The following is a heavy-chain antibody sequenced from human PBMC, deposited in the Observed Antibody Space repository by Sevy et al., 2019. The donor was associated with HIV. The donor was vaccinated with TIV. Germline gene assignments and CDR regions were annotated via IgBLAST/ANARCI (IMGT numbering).Heavy chain of an antibody. J-gene: IGHJ4*02. CDR1: GYTFTSYK. D-gene: IGHD2-15*01. V-gene: IGHV1-18*01. Sequence: ASVKVSCKASGYTFTSYKITWVRQAPGQGLEWMGWISAFNGDTNYAQKLQGRVTMTTDTSTTTAYMELRSLRCADTAVYYCARAYCSGGRCYSLAYWGQGTLVTVSS. CDR2: ISAFNGDT. CDR3: ARAYCSGGRCYSLAY.